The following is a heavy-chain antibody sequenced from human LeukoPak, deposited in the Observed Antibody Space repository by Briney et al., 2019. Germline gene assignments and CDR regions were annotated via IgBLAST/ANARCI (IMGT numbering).Heavy chain of an antibody. CDR1: GFTFSSYA. D-gene: IGHD5-18*01. CDR3: ATNAQIRGYSYGLSAFDI. Sequence: GGSLRLSCAASGFTFSSYAMSWVRQAPGKGLEWVSSISSSSSYIYYADSVKGRFTISRDNAKNSLYLQMNSLRAEDTAVYYCATNAQIRGYSYGLSAFDIWGQGTMVTVSS. V-gene: IGHV3-21*01. CDR2: ISSSSSYI. J-gene: IGHJ3*02.